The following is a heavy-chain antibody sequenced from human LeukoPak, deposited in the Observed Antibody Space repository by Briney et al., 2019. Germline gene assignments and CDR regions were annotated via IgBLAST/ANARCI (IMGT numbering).Heavy chain of an antibody. CDR3: ARDRGKGGYEGLFDY. CDR1: GYTFTSYD. V-gene: IGHV1-46*01. D-gene: IGHD5-12*01. J-gene: IGHJ4*02. Sequence: ASVKVSCKASGYTFTSYDINWVRQAPGQGLEWMGIINPSGGSTSYAQKFQGRVTMTRDTSTSTVYMELSSLRSEDTAVYYCARDRGKGGYEGLFDYWGQGTLVTVSS. CDR2: INPSGGST.